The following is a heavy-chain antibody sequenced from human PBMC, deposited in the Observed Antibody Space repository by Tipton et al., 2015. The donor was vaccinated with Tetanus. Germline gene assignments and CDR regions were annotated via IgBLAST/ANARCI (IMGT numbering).Heavy chain of an antibody. Sequence: GLVKPSETLSLTCGVFGDYLSDYYWTWVRQPPGKGLEWIGEIQRGGSTNYNPSLKSRVSMSLDTSKNQISLSLTSVTAADTAVYYCARADYNLARKGPFDSWGQGTQVIVS. CDR1: GDYLSDYY. D-gene: IGHD3-3*01. CDR2: IQRGGST. CDR3: ARADYNLARKGPFDS. V-gene: IGHV4-34*01. J-gene: IGHJ4*02.